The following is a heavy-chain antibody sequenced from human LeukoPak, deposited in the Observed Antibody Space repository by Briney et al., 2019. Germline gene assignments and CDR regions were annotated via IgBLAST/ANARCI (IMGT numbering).Heavy chain of an antibody. CDR2: ISGSGDST. Sequence: GGSLRLSCAASGFTFSNYAMSWVRQAPGKGLEWVSTISGSGDSTYYADSVKGQFTISRDNSKNTLYLQMNSLRPEDTAVYYCARDQGGVGYWGQGTLVTVSS. D-gene: IGHD3-16*01. CDR1: GFTFSNYA. V-gene: IGHV3-23*01. CDR3: ARDQGGVGY. J-gene: IGHJ4*02.